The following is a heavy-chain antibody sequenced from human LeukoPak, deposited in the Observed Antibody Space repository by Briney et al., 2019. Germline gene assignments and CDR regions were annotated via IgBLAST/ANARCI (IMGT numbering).Heavy chain of an antibody. D-gene: IGHD3-10*01. J-gene: IGHJ4*02. CDR3: ARAAMVRGVDYFDY. CDR2: ISSSGITI. CDR1: GFTFSSYE. Sequence: GGSLRLSCAASGFTFSSYEMNWVRQAPGKGLEWLSYISSSGITIDYADSVKGRFTISRDNSKNTLYLQMNSLRVEDTAIYYCARAAMVRGVDYFDYWGQGTLVTVSS. V-gene: IGHV3-48*03.